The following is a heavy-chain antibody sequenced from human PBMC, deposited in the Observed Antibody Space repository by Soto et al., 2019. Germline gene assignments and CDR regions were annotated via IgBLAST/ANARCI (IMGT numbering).Heavy chain of an antibody. CDR2: ISSNGGST. V-gene: IGHV3-64*01. CDR3: ARVNAGYFDL. Sequence: EVQLVESGGGLVQPGGSLRLSCAASGFTFSSYGMRWVRQAPGKGLEYISAISSNGGSTYYASSVKARITISRDNSKNTVYLQMGSLRAEDMAVYYCARVNAGYFDLWGRGTLVTVSS. D-gene: IGHD1-1*01. J-gene: IGHJ2*01. CDR1: GFTFSSYG.